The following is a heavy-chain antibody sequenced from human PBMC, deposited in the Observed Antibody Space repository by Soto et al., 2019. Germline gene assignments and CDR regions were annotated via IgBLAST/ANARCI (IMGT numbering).Heavy chain of an antibody. J-gene: IGHJ6*02. CDR2: INPSGGST. D-gene: IGHD6-19*01. Sequence: QVQLVQSGAEVKKPGASVKVSCKASGYTFTSYYMHWVRQAPGQGLEWMGIINPSGGSTSYAQKFQGRVTMTRDTSTSTVYMELSSLRSEDTAVYYCAREMQWLVPGPLLTDFYRYYYYYGMDVWGQGTTVTVSS. CDR1: GYTFTSYY. CDR3: AREMQWLVPGPLLTDFYRYYYYYGMDV. V-gene: IGHV1-46*01.